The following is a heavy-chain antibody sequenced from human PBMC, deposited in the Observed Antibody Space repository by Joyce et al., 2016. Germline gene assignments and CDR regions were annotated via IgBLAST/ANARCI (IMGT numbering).Heavy chain of an antibody. D-gene: IGHD1-14*01. Sequence: QVLLVQSGATVKRPGSSLKVSCKSSGGAFSNFTVNWVRQAPGQRREWMGGSIPFFGADKYAGHFQGRVTLTANLSTRTAFMELSSLTSADTAVYYCARGGTSSDHFFYYTLDIWGPGTTVIVSS. CDR2: SIPFFGAD. J-gene: IGHJ6*02. CDR3: ARGGTSSDHFFYYTLDI. V-gene: IGHV1-69*12. CDR1: GGAFSNFT.